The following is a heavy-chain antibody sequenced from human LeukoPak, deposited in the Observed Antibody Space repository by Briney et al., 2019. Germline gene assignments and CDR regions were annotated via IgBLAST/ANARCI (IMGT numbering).Heavy chain of an antibody. CDR1: GGSISSYY. CDR3: ARVLRPLKSSTVTTFGMGYYYYGMDV. J-gene: IGHJ6*02. Sequence: SETLSLTCTVSGGSISSYYWSWIRQPPGKGLEWIGYIYYSGSTNYNPSLKSRVTISVDTSKNQFSLKLSSVTAADTAVYHCARVLRPLKSSTVTTFGMGYYYYGMDVWGQGATVTVSS. D-gene: IGHD4-11*01. V-gene: IGHV4-59*01. CDR2: IYYSGST.